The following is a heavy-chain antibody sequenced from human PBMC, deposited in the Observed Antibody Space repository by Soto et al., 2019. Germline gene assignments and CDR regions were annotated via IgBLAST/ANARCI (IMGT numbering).Heavy chain of an antibody. CDR1: GGSISSYQ. CDR3: ARDGVGPFDY. D-gene: IGHD1-26*01. CDR2: TSYSGNT. V-gene: IGHV4-59*01. J-gene: IGHJ4*02. Sequence: ETLSLTCTVSGGSISSYQWSWIRQPPGKGLEWIGLTSYSGNTVYNPSLKSRVAFSVDTSKNHFSLTLTSVTAADTAVYYCARDGVGPFDYWGQGTLVTISS.